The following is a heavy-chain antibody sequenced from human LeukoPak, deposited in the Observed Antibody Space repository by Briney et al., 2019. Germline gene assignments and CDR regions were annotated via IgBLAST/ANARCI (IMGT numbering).Heavy chain of an antibody. V-gene: IGHV3-30*03. CDR1: GFTFSSYG. CDR2: ISYDGSNK. Sequence: TGGSLRLSCAASGFTFSSYGMHWVRQAPGKGLEWVAVISYDGSNKYYADSVKGRFTISRDNSKNTLYLQMNSLRAEDTAVYYCASHYGSGSYWGQGTLVTVSS. D-gene: IGHD3-10*01. J-gene: IGHJ4*02. CDR3: ASHYGSGSY.